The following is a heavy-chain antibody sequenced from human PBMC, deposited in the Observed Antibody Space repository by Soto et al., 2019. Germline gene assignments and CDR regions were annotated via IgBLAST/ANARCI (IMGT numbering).Heavy chain of an antibody. Sequence: QVQVVDSGGGVVQPGRSLRLSCATSGFTFSNFGLHWVRQAPGKGLEWVAVTWFDGSKEYYADSVKGRFTISRDNSKNTVYLQMSSLRVDDTAVYYCARGLLWFGNFDYWGQGTQVTVSS. CDR1: GFTFSNFG. D-gene: IGHD3-10*01. CDR3: ARGLLWFGNFDY. V-gene: IGHV3-33*01. CDR2: TWFDGSKE. J-gene: IGHJ4*02.